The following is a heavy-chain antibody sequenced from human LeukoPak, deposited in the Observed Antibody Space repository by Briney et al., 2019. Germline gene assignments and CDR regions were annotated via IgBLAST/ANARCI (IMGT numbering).Heavy chain of an antibody. D-gene: IGHD2-21*02. CDR1: GFTFRNYP. V-gene: IGHV3-30*04. CDR2: ISHDGGNK. CDR3: TRSGFGDYDFDP. Sequence: PGGSLRLSCAASGFTFRNYPMHWVRQAPGKGLEWVAVISHDGGNKYYADSVKGRFTISRDNSKNTLFLQMNSLRLDDTAVYYCTRSGFGDYDFDPWGQGTLVTVSS. J-gene: IGHJ5*02.